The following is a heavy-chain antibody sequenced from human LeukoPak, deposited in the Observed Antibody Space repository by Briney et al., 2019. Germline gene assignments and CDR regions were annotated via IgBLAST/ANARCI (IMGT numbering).Heavy chain of an antibody. D-gene: IGHD4-17*01. J-gene: IGHJ4*02. CDR3: ARDAPGRNYGDYRELDY. Sequence: ASVKVSCKASGYTFTNYGISWVRQAPGQGLEWMGWISAHNGNTKNAQRIQGRVTMTTDTSTSTAYMELRSLGSDDTAVYYCARDAPGRNYGDYRELDYWGQGTLVTVSS. V-gene: IGHV1-18*01. CDR2: ISAHNGNT. CDR1: GYTFTNYG.